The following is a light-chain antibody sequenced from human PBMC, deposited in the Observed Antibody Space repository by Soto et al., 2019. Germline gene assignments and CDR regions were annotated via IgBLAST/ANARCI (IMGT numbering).Light chain of an antibody. CDR1: QSILYSSNNKNY. Sequence: DIVMTQSPDSLAVSLGERATINCKSSQSILYSSNNKNYLAWYQQKPGQPPKLLISWASTRESGVPDRFSGSGSGTDFTLTISSLQAEDVAVYYCQQYYSTFTFGPGTKVDIK. V-gene: IGKV4-1*01. CDR3: QQYYSTFT. CDR2: WAS. J-gene: IGKJ3*01.